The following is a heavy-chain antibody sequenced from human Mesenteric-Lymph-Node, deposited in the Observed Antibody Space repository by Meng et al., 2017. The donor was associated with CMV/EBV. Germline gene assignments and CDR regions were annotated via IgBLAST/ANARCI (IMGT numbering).Heavy chain of an antibody. J-gene: IGHJ4*02. Sequence: GESLKISCAASGFSFSANGMHWVRQAPGKGLEWVSFIRYDGSNKYYADSVKGRFTISRDNSKNTLYLQMNSLRPEDTAVYYCANRFDTGFDYWGQGTLVTVSS. CDR1: GFSFSANG. D-gene: IGHD3-3*01. CDR3: ANRFDTGFDY. V-gene: IGHV3-30*02. CDR2: IRYDGSNK.